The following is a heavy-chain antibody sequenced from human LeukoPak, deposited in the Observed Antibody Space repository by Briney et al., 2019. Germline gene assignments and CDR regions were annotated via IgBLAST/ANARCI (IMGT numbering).Heavy chain of an antibody. CDR2: VSYSGST. D-gene: IGHD3-16*01. CDR3: ARASRFGGAINYFDY. Sequence: SETLSLTCTVSGGSISRYYWSWVRQPPGKGLEWIGYVSYSGSTNYNPSLKSRVTISVDTSKNQFSLKLSSVTAADTAVYYCARASRFGGAINYFDYWGQGTLVTVSS. CDR1: GGSISRYY. J-gene: IGHJ4*02. V-gene: IGHV4-59*01.